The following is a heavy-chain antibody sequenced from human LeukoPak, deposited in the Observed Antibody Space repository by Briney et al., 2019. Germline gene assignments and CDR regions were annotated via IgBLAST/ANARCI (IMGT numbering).Heavy chain of an antibody. CDR2: IYYSGST. J-gene: IGHJ4*02. CDR3: TRSGTMVVMRPMYY. V-gene: IGHV4-39*01. D-gene: IGHD4-23*01. CDR1: GGSISSSTFH. Sequence: SETLSLTCTVSGGSISSSTFHWGWLRQPPGKGLEWSGSIYYSGSTYYNPSLKSRVTISVDTSKNQFSLKLSSVTAADTAVYYFTRSGTMVVMRPMYYWGQGTLVTVSS.